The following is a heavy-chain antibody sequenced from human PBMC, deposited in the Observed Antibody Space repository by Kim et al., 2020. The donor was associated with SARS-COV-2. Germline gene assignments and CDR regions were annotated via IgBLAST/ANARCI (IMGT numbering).Heavy chain of an antibody. Sequence: GGSLRLSCAASGFTFSSYNMHWVRQAPGKGLEWVAVISYDGSNKYYADSVKGRFTISRDNSKNTLYLQMNSLRAEDTAVYYCARDYSYGRFDPWGQGTLVTVSS. CDR1: GFTFSSYN. D-gene: IGHD5-18*01. V-gene: IGHV3-30*04. CDR3: ARDYSYGRFDP. CDR2: ISYDGSNK. J-gene: IGHJ5*02.